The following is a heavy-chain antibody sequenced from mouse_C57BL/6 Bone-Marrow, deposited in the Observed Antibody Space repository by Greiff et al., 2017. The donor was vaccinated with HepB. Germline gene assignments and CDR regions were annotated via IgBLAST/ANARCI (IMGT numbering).Heavy chain of an antibody. CDR1: GYTFTSYW. Sequence: QVQLKQPGAELVRPGSSVKLSCKASGYTFTSYWMHWVKQRPIQGLEWIGNIDPSDSETHYNQKFKDKATLTVDKSSSTAYMQLSSLTSEDSAVYYCARWYSNYYAMDYWGQGTSVTVSA. V-gene: IGHV1-52*01. CDR2: IDPSDSET. CDR3: ARWYSNYYAMDY. D-gene: IGHD2-5*01. J-gene: IGHJ4*01.